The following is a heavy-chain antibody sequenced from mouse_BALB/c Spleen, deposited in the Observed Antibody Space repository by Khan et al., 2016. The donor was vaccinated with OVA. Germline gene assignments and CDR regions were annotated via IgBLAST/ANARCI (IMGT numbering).Heavy chain of an antibody. CDR2: TTTSHGYN. J-gene: IGHJ3*01. V-gene: IGHV1-4*01. D-gene: IGHD1-1*02. Sequence: HAPGLDPTPSTTTSHGYNEHNQKFKDKATLTTDESSSAAYLQLSSLTSEDSAVYYCTRRGLYGLFAFWGQGTLVTVSA. CDR3: TRRGLYGLFAF.